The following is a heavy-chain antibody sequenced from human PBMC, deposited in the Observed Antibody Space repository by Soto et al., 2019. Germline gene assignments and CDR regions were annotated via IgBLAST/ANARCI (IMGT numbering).Heavy chain of an antibody. D-gene: IGHD3-10*01. CDR3: ARERYTSGGSLDI. CDR2: IWYDGSNK. V-gene: IGHV3-33*01. J-gene: IGHJ3*02. CDR1: GFSFSTYG. Sequence: QVQLVESGGGVVQPGRSLRLSCAASGFSFSTYGMHWVRQAPGKGLEWVAVIWYDGSNKYYGDSVKGRFTISRDNSKNTLYVQRNSLRAEDTAVYYCARERYTSGGSLDIWGQGTMVTVSS.